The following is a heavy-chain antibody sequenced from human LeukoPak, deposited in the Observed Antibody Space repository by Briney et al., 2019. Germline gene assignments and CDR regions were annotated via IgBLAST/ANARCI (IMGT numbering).Heavy chain of an antibody. CDR3: ATDLAYSSGWGYFDY. V-gene: IGHV1-24*01. Sequence: ASVNVSCTVSGHTLTELSVHWVRHPPGRGREGMGGFHPEDGETIYAQKFQGRVTMTEDTSTDTANMELSSLRSEDTAVYYCATDLAYSSGWGYFDYWGQGTLVTVSS. D-gene: IGHD6-19*01. CDR1: GHTLTELS. J-gene: IGHJ4*02. CDR2: FHPEDGET.